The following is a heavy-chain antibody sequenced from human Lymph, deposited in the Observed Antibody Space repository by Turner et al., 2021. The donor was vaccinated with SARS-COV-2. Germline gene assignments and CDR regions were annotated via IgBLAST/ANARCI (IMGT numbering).Heavy chain of an antibody. D-gene: IGHD6-13*01. V-gene: IGHV3-33*01. Sequence: QVQLVESGGGVVQPGRSLRPSCAASGFTFSSYGMHWVRQAPGKGLEWVAVIWYDGSNKYYADSVKGRFTISRDNSKNTLYLQMNSLRAEDTAVYYCAREESSNGMDVWGQGTTVTVSS. CDR3: AREESSNGMDV. CDR2: IWYDGSNK. CDR1: GFTFSSYG. J-gene: IGHJ6*02.